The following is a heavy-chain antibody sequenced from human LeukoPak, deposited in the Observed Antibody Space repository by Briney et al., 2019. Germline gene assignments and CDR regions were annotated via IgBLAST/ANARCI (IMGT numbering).Heavy chain of an antibody. CDR1: GGSISSYY. CDR3: ARGGYYYGSGSYYKGVGYYYYMDV. CDR2: IYYSGST. V-gene: IGHV4-59*01. J-gene: IGHJ6*03. Sequence: SETLSLTCTVSGGSISSYYWSWIRQPPGKGLEWIGYIYYSGSTNYNPSLKSRVTISVDTSKNQFSLKLSSVTAADTAVYYCARGGYYYGSGSYYKGVGYYYYMDVWGKGTTVTVSS. D-gene: IGHD3-10*01.